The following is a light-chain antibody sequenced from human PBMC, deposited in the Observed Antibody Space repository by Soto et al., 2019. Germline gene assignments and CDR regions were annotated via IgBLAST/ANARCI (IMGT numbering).Light chain of an antibody. CDR3: AAWDDSLSGFYV. CDR1: SSNIGSNY. Sequence: QSVLTQPPSASGTPGQRVTISCSRSSSNIGSNYVYWYQQFPGTAPKLLIYNNYQRPSGVPDRFSGSKSGTSASLAISGLRSEDEADYYCAAWDDSLSGFYVFGTGTKVTVL. V-gene: IGLV1-47*02. CDR2: NNY. J-gene: IGLJ1*01.